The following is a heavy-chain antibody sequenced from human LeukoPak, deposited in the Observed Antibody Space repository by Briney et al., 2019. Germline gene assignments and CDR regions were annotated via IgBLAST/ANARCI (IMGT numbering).Heavy chain of an antibody. Sequence: PGGSLRLSCAASGFTVSSNYMSWVRQAPGKGLEWVSYISSSSSYTNYADSVKGRFSISRDNAKNSLYLQMNSLRVEDTAVYYCTSRYCTTTNCYSFDIWGQGTMVTVSS. V-gene: IGHV3-11*06. D-gene: IGHD2-2*01. CDR1: GFTVSSNY. CDR3: TSRYCTTTNCYSFDI. J-gene: IGHJ3*02. CDR2: ISSSSSYT.